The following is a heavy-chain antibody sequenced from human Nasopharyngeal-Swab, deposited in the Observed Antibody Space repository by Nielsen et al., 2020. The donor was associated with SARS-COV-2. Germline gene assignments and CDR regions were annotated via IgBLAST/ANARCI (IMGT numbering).Heavy chain of an antibody. J-gene: IGHJ3*01. D-gene: IGHD3-3*01. Sequence: GGSLRLSCAAPGFTFSSYAMHWVRQAPGKGLEWVAVISYDGSNKYYADSVKGRFTISRDNSKNTLYLQMNNLRPEDTAMYYCASPVFGVVSDAFDLWGQGTMVTVSS. CDR2: ISYDGSNK. CDR3: ASPVFGVVSDAFDL. V-gene: IGHV3-30*14. CDR1: GFTFSSYA.